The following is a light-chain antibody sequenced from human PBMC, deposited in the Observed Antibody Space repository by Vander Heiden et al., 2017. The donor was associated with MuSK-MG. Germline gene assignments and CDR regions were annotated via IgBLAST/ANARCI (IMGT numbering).Light chain of an antibody. CDR2: DAS. CDR3: QQRAYWPLT. V-gene: IGKV3-11*01. Sequence: EIVLTQSPATLSLSPGERATLSCRASQSVDTYLAWFQQTPGQAPRLLIYDASTRASGTPARFSGLGSGTDFTLTISSLEPEDFAVFYCQQRAYWPLTFGGGTKVE. CDR1: QSVDTY. J-gene: IGKJ4*01.